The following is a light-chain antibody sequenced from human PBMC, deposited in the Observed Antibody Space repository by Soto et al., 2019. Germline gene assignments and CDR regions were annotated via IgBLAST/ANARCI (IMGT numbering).Light chain of an antibody. CDR1: QSVLYSSNNKNY. CDR3: LQYNNYPFT. CDR2: WAS. J-gene: IGKJ5*01. Sequence: DIVMTQSPDSLAVSLGERATINCKSSQSVLYSSNNKNYLAWYQQKPGQPPKLLIYWASSRESGVPDRFSGSGSGTDFTLTINSLQPEDFATYFCLQYNNYPFTFGQGTRLEIK. V-gene: IGKV4-1*01.